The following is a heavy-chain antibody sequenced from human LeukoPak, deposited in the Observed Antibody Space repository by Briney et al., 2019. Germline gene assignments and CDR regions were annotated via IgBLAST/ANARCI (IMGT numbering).Heavy chain of an antibody. Sequence: PSETLSLTCTVSGGSISSYYWSWIRQPPGKGLEWIGYIYYSGSTNYNPSLKSRVTISVDTSKNQFSLTLSSVTAADTAVYYCARDYRYYDSMRYSSQCYFDYWSQGTLVTV. CDR2: IYYSGST. D-gene: IGHD3-22*01. J-gene: IGHJ4*02. CDR3: ARDYRYYDSMRYSSQCYFDY. CDR1: GGSISSYY. V-gene: IGHV4-59*01.